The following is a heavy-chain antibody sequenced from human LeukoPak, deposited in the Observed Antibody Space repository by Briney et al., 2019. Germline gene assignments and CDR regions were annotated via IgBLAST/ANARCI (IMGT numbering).Heavy chain of an antibody. J-gene: IGHJ4*02. CDR2: INHSGST. CDR3: ARNHLGYCSGGSCYHDY. V-gene: IGHV4-34*01. D-gene: IGHD2-15*01. Sequence: PSETLSLTCAVYGGSFSGYYWSWIRRPPGKGLEWIGEINHSGSTNYNPSLKSRVTISVDTSKNQFSLKLSSVTAADTAVYYCARNHLGYCSGGSCYHDYWGQGTLVTVSS. CDR1: GGSFSGYY.